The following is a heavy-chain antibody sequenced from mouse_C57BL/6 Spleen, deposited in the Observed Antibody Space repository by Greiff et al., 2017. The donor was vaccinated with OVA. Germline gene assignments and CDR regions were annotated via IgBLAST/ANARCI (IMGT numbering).Heavy chain of an antibody. CDR3: ARESYGKYRAMDY. V-gene: IGHV1-64*01. D-gene: IGHD2-1*01. CDR2: IHPNSGST. CDR1: GYTFTSYW. J-gene: IGHJ4*01. Sequence: QVQLKQSGAELVKPGASVKLSCKASGYTFTSYWMHWVKQRPGQGLEWIGLIHPNSGSTNYNEKFKSKATLTVDKSSSTAYMQLSSLTSEDSAVYYCARESYGKYRAMDYWGQGTSVTVSS.